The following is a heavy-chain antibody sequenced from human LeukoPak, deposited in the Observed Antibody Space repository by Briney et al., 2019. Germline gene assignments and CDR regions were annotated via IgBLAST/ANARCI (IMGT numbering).Heavy chain of an antibody. CDR1: GFTFSSYG. J-gene: IGHJ4*02. CDR2: ISYDGSNK. Sequence: GGSLRLSCAASGFTFSSYGMHWVRQAPGKGLEWVAVISYDGSNKYYADSVKGRFTISRDNSKNTLYPQMNSLRAEDTAVYYCAKTPLKYGNFDYWGQGTLATVSS. D-gene: IGHD2-2*01. CDR3: AKTPLKYGNFDY. V-gene: IGHV3-30*18.